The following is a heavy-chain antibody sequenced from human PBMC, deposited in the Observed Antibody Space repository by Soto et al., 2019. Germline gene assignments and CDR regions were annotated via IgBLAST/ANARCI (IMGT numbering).Heavy chain of an antibody. J-gene: IGHJ4*01. CDR1: GFTFTTYA. CDR3: VKDDLLTYYFHS. V-gene: IGHV3-23*01. CDR2: ITGSGAVT. D-gene: IGHD2-21*02. Sequence: HPGGSLTLSCAASGFTFTTYAMTWVRQAPGKGLEWVSTITGSGAVTYYADSVKGRFTISRDNSNNTLYLQMNSLRAEDTAVYYCVKDDLLTYYFHSWGHGTLVTVSS.